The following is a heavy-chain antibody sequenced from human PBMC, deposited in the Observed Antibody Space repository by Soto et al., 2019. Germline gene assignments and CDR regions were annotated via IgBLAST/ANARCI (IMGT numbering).Heavy chain of an antibody. CDR1: VFDFEDFA. D-gene: IGHD3-22*01. V-gene: IGHV3-43D*04. CDR3: AKALYYYDSSPLDH. J-gene: IGHJ4*02. CDR2: INSDGTDS. Sequence: WSLRLSCAAAVFDFEDFAMHWVRQAPGKGLEWVSLINSDGTDSYYMDSVRGRFTISRDNGKNSLYLQMDRLRPEDTAFYFCAKALYYYDSSPLDHWGQGTLVTVSS.